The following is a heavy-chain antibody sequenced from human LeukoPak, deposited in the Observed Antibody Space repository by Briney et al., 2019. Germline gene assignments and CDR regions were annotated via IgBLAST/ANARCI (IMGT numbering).Heavy chain of an antibody. CDR2: TYYRSKWYN. CDR1: GDSVSSNSAA. J-gene: IGHJ6*02. V-gene: IGHV6-1*01. D-gene: IGHD3-3*01. Sequence: SQTLSLTCAISGDSVSSNSAAWNWIRQSPSRGLEWLGRTYYRSKWYNDYAVSVKSRITINPDTSKNQFSLQLNSVTPEDTAVYSWARDSSPQYYDFWSGYYDGMDVWGQGTTVTVSS. CDR3: ARDSSPQYYDFWSGYYDGMDV.